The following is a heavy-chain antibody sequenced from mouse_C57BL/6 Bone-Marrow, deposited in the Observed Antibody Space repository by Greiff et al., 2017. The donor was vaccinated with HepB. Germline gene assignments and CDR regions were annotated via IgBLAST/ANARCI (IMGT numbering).Heavy chain of an antibody. V-gene: IGHV1-22*01. CDR3: ARVGRNWYFDV. Sequence: EVQLVESGPELVKPGASVKMSCKASGYTFTDYNMHWVKQSHGKSLEWIGYINPNNGGTSYNQKFKGKATLTVNKSSSTAYMELRSLTSEDSAVYYCARVGRNWYFDVWGTGTTVTVSS. CDR1: GYTFTDYN. J-gene: IGHJ1*03. CDR2: INPNNGGT.